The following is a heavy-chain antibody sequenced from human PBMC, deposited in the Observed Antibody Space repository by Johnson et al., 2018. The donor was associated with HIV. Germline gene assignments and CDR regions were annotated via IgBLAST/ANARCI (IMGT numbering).Heavy chain of an antibody. Sequence: VQLVESGGGLVQPGGSLRLSCAASGFTVSSNYMNWVRQAPGKGLEWVSIIYSGGSTYYADSVKGSFTISRDSSKNTVYLQMNNLRAEDTAVYNCARGVRGVIIDWGQGTMVAVSS. CDR3: ARGVRGVIID. D-gene: IGHD3-10*01. V-gene: IGHV3-66*01. CDR1: GFTVSSNY. CDR2: IYSGGST. J-gene: IGHJ3*01.